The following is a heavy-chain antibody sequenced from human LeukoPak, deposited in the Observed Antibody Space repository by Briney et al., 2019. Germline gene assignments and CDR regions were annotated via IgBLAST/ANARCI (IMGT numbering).Heavy chain of an antibody. V-gene: IGHV4-59*08. D-gene: IGHD3-3*01. CDR3: ARKRGITSGYNWFDP. CDR1: GGSISSYY. Sequence: SETLSLTCTVSGGSISSYYWSWIRQPPGKGLEWIGYIYYSGSTNYNPSLKSRVTISVDTSKNQFSLKLSSMTGADTAVYYCARKRGITSGYNWFDPWGQGTLVTVSS. CDR2: IYYSGST. J-gene: IGHJ5*02.